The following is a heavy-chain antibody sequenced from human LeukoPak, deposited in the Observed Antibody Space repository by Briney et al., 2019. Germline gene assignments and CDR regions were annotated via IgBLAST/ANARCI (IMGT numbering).Heavy chain of an antibody. CDR1: GGSFSGYY. V-gene: IGHV4-34*01. J-gene: IGHJ4*02. CDR2: INHSGST. CDR3: ARGPTGTPGYFDY. D-gene: IGHD1-1*01. Sequence: SETLSLTCAVYGGSFSGYYWSWIRQPPGKGLEWIGEINHSGSTNYNPSLKSRVIISVDTSKNQFSLKLSSVTAADTAVYYCARGPTGTPGYFDYWGQGTLVTVSS.